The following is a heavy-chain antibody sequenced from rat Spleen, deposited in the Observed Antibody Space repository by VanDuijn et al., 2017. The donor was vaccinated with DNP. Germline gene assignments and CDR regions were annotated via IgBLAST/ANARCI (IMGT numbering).Heavy chain of an antibody. CDR1: EITFSNYW. V-gene: IGHV5-31*01. Sequence: EVQLVESGGDLVQPGRSLKLSCVASEITFSNYWMTWIRQVPGKGLEWVASITSSGGSTYYPDSMKGRFTISRDDAKSSLYLQMNSLKSEDTATYYCARGSTSIYWYFDFWGPGTMVTVSS. CDR3: ARGSTSIYWYFDF. J-gene: IGHJ1*01. CDR2: ITSSGGST. D-gene: IGHD3-1*01.